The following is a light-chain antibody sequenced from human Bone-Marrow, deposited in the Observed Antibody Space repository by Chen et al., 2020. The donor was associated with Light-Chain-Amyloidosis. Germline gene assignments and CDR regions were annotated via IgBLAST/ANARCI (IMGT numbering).Light chain of an antibody. CDR1: NIGSTS. J-gene: IGLJ3*02. CDR3: QVWERSSDRPV. Sequence: SYVLTQPSSVSVAPGKTATIACGGNNIGSTSVHWYQQTPGQAPLLVVYDDSDRPSGIPERFSGSNSGNTATRTISRVEAGDEADYYCQVWERSSDRPVCGGGTKLSDL. CDR2: DDS. V-gene: IGLV3-21*03.